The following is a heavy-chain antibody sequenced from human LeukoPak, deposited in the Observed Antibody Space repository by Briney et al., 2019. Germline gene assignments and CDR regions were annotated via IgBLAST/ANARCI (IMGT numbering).Heavy chain of an antibody. Sequence: GGSLRLSCAASGFTFSSYAMSWVHQAPGKGLEWVSIISGSGDNTYYADSVKGRFTISRDNSKNTLYLQMNSLKAEDTAVYYCAKVSSSWGSPNYYFEFWGQGTLVTVSS. CDR1: GFTFSSYA. J-gene: IGHJ4*02. CDR3: AKVSSSWGSPNYYFEF. V-gene: IGHV3-23*01. CDR2: ISGSGDNT. D-gene: IGHD6-13*01.